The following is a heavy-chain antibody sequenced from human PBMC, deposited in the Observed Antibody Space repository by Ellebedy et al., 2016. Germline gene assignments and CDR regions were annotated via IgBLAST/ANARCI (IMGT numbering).Heavy chain of an antibody. CDR1: GGSFSDYY. V-gene: IGHV3-11*05. CDR3: ARGFTMVRGVISDY. Sequence: LSLXXAVYGGSFSDYYMSWIRQAPGKGLEWVSYISSSSSYTNYADSVKGRFTISRDNAKNSLYLQMNSLRAEDTAVYYCARGFTMVRGVISDYWGQGTLVTVSS. CDR2: ISSSSSYT. D-gene: IGHD3-10*01. J-gene: IGHJ4*02.